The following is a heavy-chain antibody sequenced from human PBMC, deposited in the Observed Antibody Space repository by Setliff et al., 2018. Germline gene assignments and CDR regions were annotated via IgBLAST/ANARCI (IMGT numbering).Heavy chain of an antibody. CDR2: FHTGGAT. V-gene: IGHV4-61*09. Sequence: SETLSLTCSVSGGSISSGGFYWSWIRQSAGRGLEWIGHFHTGGATGYNLSLKSRVTISLDSSKNQFSLRLSSVTAADAAVYFCAREPATIGEFPLYYFDKWGQGIPVTVSS. D-gene: IGHD3-10*01. CDR1: GGSISSGGFY. J-gene: IGHJ4*02. CDR3: AREPATIGEFPLYYFDK.